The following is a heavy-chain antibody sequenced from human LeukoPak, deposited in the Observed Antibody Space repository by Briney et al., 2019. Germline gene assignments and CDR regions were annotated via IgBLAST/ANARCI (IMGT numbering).Heavy chain of an antibody. CDR1: GGSISSSSYY. CDR2: IYYSGST. J-gene: IGHJ4*02. CDR3: ARGRGSTIPDY. V-gene: IGHV4-39*01. Sequence: PSETLSLTCTVSGGSISSSSYYWGWIRQPPGKGLEWIGSIYYSGSTYYNPSLKSRVTISVDTSKNQFSLKLSSVTAADTAVYYCARGRGSTIPDYWGQGTLVTVSS. D-gene: IGHD2-2*01.